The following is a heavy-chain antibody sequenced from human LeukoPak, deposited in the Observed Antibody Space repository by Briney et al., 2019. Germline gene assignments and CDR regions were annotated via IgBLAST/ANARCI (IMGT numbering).Heavy chain of an antibody. V-gene: IGHV4-39*01. J-gene: IGHJ4*02. CDR2: IHYSGKV. CDR3: ARQSGDQSSAWYFDA. D-gene: IGHD6-19*01. CDR1: GVSLSSSGHW. Sequence: SETLSLTCTVSGVSLSSSGHWWVWIRQPPGKGLEWIGSIHYSGKVYYNPSLKSRVTTSVDTSTDQFSLRLSSATAADTAIYYCARQSGDQSSAWYFDAWGQGTLVTVSS.